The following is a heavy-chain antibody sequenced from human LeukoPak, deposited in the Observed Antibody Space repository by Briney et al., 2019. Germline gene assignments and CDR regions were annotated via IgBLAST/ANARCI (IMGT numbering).Heavy chain of an antibody. J-gene: IGHJ4*02. CDR3: ARGRDGYIFDY. CDR2: INPNSGGT. V-gene: IGHV1-2*02. D-gene: IGHD5-24*01. CDR1: GYTFTGYY. Sequence: ASVRVSCKASGYTFTGYYMHWVRQAPGQGLEWMGWINPNSGGTNYAQKFQGRVTMTRDTSTSTAYMELSRLRSDDTAMYYCARGRDGYIFDYWGQGTLVTVSS.